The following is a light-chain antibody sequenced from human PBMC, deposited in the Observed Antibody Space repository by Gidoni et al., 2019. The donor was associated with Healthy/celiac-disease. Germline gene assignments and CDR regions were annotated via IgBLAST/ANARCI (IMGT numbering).Light chain of an antibody. Sequence: EIVLTQSPATLSLSPVERATLSCRASQSVSSYLTWYQQKPGQAPRLLIYDASNRATVIPARFSGSGSGTDFTLTISSLEPEDFAVYYCQQRRNWLTFXGXTKVEIK. CDR3: QQRRNWLT. V-gene: IGKV3-11*01. CDR2: DAS. J-gene: IGKJ4*01. CDR1: QSVSSY.